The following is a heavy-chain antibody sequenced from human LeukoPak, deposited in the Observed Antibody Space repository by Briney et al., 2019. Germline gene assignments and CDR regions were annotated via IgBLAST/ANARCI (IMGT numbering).Heavy chain of an antibody. CDR1: GFPFSASA. CDR3: ATVKYDYGDPVGWFDP. D-gene: IGHD4-17*01. J-gene: IGHJ5*02. CDR2: ILSSGTT. V-gene: IGHV3-23*01. Sequence: GGSLRLSCAASGFPFSASAMTWVRQAPGKGLEWVSHILSSGTTYYADSMRGRFTISRDNSKNMLYLLMTSLRADDTAVYYCATVKYDYGDPVGWFDPWGQGTLVTVSS.